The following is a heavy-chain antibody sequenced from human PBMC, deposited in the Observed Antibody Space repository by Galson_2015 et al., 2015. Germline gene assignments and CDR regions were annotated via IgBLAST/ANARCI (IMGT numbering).Heavy chain of an antibody. D-gene: IGHD5/OR15-5a*01. CDR3: AKRFSVGRVLTPDAFDI. Sequence: SLRLSCAASGFSFNNYAMSWVRQTPGKGLEWVSGISGSGGSTDYADSVRGRFTISRDNSKNTLYLQTNSLRAEDTAIYYCAKRFSVGRVLTPDAFDIWGQGTMVIVSS. CDR1: GFSFNNYA. J-gene: IGHJ3*02. V-gene: IGHV3-23*01. CDR2: ISGSGGST.